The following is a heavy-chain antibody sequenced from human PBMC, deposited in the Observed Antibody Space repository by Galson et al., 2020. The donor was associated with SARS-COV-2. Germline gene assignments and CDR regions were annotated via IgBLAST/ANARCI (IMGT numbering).Heavy chain of an antibody. J-gene: IGHJ4*02. V-gene: IGHV3-30*01. D-gene: IGHD3-22*01. Sequence: GGSLRLSCAASGFTFSSYAMHWVRQAPGKGLEWVAVISSDGSNKYYADSVKGRFTISRDNSKNTLYLQMNSLRAEDTAVYYCARDRSDSSPGMIDYWGQGTLVTVSS. CDR1: GFTFSSYA. CDR2: ISSDGSNK. CDR3: ARDRSDSSPGMIDY.